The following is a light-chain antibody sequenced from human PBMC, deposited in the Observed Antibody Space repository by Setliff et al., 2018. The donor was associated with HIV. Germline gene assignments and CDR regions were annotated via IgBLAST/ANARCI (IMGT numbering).Light chain of an antibody. CDR3: ASYVGDDLYL. V-gene: IGLV2-8*01. Sequence: QSVLTQPPAASGSLGQSVTISCTGTTSDIGSYNYVSWYQQHPGKAPKLIIFEVSRRPSGVPDRFSGSKSGSTASLTVSGLQPEDEADYYCASYVGDDLYLIGPGTKVTV. CDR2: EVS. J-gene: IGLJ1*01. CDR1: TSDIGSYNY.